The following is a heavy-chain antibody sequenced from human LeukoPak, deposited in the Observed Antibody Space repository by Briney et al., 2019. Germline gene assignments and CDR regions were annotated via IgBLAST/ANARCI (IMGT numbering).Heavy chain of an antibody. J-gene: IGHJ4*02. CDR1: GFTFSSYA. CDR3: AKDLGPMIVVVMPSFDY. V-gene: IGHV3-23*01. CDR2: IGGSGRDT. Sequence: GGSLRPSCAASGFTFSSYAMSWVRQAPGKGLEWVSAIGGSGRDTFYTDSVRGRFTISRDNSKNTLYLQMNSLRPEDTAVYYCAKDLGPMIVVVMPSFDYWGQGTLVTVSS. D-gene: IGHD3-22*01.